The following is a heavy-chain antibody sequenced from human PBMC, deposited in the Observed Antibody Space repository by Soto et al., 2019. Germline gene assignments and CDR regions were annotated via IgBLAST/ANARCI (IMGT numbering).Heavy chain of an antibody. CDR2: ISYSGTT. J-gene: IGHJ4*02. CDR3: ATMGTPVTGLYYFDY. V-gene: IGHV4-30-4*01. CDR1: GGSISSGNYY. Sequence: QVQLQESGPGLVKPSQTLSLTCTVSGGSISSGNYYWSWILQPPGKGLEWIGFISYSGTTHYSASLRIRVSISVDTSKNQFSLYLSSVTAADTAVYYCATMGTPVTGLYYFDYWGQGTLVTVSS. D-gene: IGHD4-17*01.